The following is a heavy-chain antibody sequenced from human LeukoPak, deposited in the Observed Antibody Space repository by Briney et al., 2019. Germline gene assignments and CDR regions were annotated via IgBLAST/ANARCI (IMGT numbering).Heavy chain of an antibody. CDR1: GFILSSYS. CDR2: ITSTTSYI. D-gene: IGHD2-15*01. J-gene: IGHJ4*02. V-gene: IGHV3-21*01. CDR3: ARDQKAVVVAAAVDY. Sequence: GGSLRLSCAASGFILSSYSMTLVRQAAGKGLEWVSSITSTTSYIHYADPVRGRFTISRDNAKNSLYLQMNSLRAEDTAVYYCARDQKAVVVAAAVDYWGQGTLVTVSS.